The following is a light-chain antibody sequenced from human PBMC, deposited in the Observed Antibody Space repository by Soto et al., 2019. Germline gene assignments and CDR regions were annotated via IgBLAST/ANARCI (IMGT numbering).Light chain of an antibody. V-gene: IGKV1-5*01. Sequence: DIQMTQSPSTLSASVGDRVTITCRASQSVRSWLAWYQQKPGRAPKFLIYDASSLESGVPSRFSGSGSGTEFTLTISNLQPDDFATYYCQQYDNYPLT. J-gene: IGKJ4*01. CDR3: QQYDNYPLT. CDR2: DAS. CDR1: QSVRSW.